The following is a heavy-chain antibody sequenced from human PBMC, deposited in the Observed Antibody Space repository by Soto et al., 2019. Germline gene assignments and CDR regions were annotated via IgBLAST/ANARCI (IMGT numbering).Heavy chain of an antibody. CDR1: SGSISTDY. J-gene: IGHJ4*02. V-gene: IGHV4-59*01. CDR2: IYYSGST. CDR3: ARISRSPNSGYFDY. D-gene: IGHD1-26*01. Sequence: QVQLQESGPGLMKPSETLSLTCTVSSGSISTDYWTWIRQPPGKGLEWIGYIYYSGSTNYSPSLKSRVAISVNTSKNHFSLKLSSVTAADTAVYYCARISRSPNSGYFDYWGQGTLVTVSS.